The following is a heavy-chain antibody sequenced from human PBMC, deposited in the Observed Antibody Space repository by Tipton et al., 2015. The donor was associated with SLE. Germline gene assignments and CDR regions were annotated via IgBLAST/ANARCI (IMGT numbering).Heavy chain of an antibody. CDR2: ISSSSSTI. D-gene: IGHD3-22*01. J-gene: IGHJ4*02. CDR3: ARGKEDYYDSSEGDY. CDR1: GFTFSSYS. V-gene: IGHV3-48*01. Sequence: SLRLSCAASGFTFSSYSMNWVRQAPGKGLEWVSYISSSSSTIYYADSVKGRFTISRDNAKNSLYLQMNSLRAEDTAVYYCARGKEDYYDSSEGDYWGQGTLVTVSS.